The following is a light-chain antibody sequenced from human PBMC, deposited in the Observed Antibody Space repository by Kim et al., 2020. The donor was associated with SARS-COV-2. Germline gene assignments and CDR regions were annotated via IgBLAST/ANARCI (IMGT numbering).Light chain of an antibody. CDR3: QQANSFPWT. CDR1: QDISSW. CDR2: GAS. V-gene: IGKV1-12*01. Sequence: DIQMTQSPSSVSASVGDRVTITCRASQDISSWLAWYQQKPGKAPNLLIYGASSLQSGVPSRFSGSGSGTDFTLTISSLQPEDFATYYCQQANSFPWTFGQWTKVDIK. J-gene: IGKJ1*01.